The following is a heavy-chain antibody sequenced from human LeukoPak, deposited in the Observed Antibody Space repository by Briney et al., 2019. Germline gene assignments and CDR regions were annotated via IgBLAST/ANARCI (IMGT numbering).Heavy chain of an antibody. CDR3: ARHRHTGTTSGFDP. CDR2: IYPDDSDT. Sequence: GESLKISCKHSEYSFPNYCIGWVRQLPGKGLEWMGIIYPDDSDTRYSPSFQGQVTISADKSISTAYLQWSSLKASDTAMYYCARHRHTGTTSGFDPWGQGTLVTVSS. CDR1: EYSFPNYC. D-gene: IGHD1-7*01. V-gene: IGHV5-51*01. J-gene: IGHJ5*02.